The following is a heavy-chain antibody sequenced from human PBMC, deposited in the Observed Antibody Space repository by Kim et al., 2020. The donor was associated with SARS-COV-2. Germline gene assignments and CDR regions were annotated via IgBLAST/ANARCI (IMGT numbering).Heavy chain of an antibody. CDR3: ARGGELVGVVGWFDP. CDR2: IYSGGST. Sequence: GGSLRLSCAASGFTVSSNYMSWVRQAPGKGLEWVSVIYSGGSTYYADSVKGRFTISRDNSKNTLYLQMNSLRAEDTAVYYCARGGELVGVVGWFDPWGQGTLVTVSS. J-gene: IGHJ5*02. V-gene: IGHV3-53*01. CDR1: GFTVSSNY. D-gene: IGHD6-6*01.